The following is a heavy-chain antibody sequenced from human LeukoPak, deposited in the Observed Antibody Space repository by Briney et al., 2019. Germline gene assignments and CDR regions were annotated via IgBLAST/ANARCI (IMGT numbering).Heavy chain of an antibody. CDR3: AKAELGVDTFFDY. V-gene: IGHV3-23*01. CDR2: LSGSGAGT. Sequence: PGGSLRLSCAASGFTFSDYALGWVRQAPGRGLEGVATLSGSGAGTYYSDSVQGRFTISRDNAKRTLFLQMNSLRADDTAFYYCAKAELGVDTFFDYWGQGTLVPVSS. CDR1: GFTFSDYA. D-gene: IGHD3-3*01. J-gene: IGHJ4*02.